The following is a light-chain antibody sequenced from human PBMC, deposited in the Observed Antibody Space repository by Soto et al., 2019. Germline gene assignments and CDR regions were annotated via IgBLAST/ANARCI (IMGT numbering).Light chain of an antibody. V-gene: IGLV1-44*01. Sequence: QTVVTQPPSASGTPGQRVIVSCSGSSSNIGSNTVNWYQQLPGTAPKLLIHSNNQRPSGVPDRFSGSKSDTSASLAISGLESEDEADYFCAAWDGSLNVVLFGGGTKVTVL. CDR2: SNN. CDR3: AAWDGSLNVVL. J-gene: IGLJ2*01. CDR1: SSNIGSNT.